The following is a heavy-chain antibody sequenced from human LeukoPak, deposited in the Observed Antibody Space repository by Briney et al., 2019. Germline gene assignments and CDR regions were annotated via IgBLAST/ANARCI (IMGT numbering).Heavy chain of an antibody. D-gene: IGHD6-19*01. V-gene: IGHV3-48*04. Sequence: AGGSLRLPCAASGFTFSAYSMNWVRQAPGKGLEWLSYISSSSATIYQADPVKGRFTISRDNAKNSLYLQMNSLRAEDTAVYYCAKDLRRQWLELYYFDYWGQGTLVTVSS. J-gene: IGHJ4*02. CDR3: AKDLRRQWLELYYFDY. CDR1: GFTFSAYS. CDR2: ISSSSATI.